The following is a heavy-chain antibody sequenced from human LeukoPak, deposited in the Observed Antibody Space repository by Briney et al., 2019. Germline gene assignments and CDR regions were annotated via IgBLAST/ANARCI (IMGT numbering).Heavy chain of an antibody. D-gene: IGHD5-24*01. V-gene: IGHV3-49*04. J-gene: IGHJ4*02. CDR1: GFTFGDYA. CDR2: IRSKAYGGTT. CDR3: TREDGYNRRFDY. Sequence: GGSLRLSCTASGFTFGDYAMSWVRQAPGTGLEWVGFIRSKAYGGTTEYAASVRGRFTISRDDSKTIAYLQMNVLQTEDTAVYYCTREDGYNRRFDYWGQGTLVTVSS.